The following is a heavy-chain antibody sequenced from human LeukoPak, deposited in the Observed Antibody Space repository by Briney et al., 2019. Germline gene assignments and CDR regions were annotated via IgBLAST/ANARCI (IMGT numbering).Heavy chain of an antibody. Sequence: GGSLRLSCAASGFTFSSYSMNWVRQAPGKGLEWVSSISSSSYIYYADSVKGRFTISRDNAKNSLYLQMNSLRAEDTAVYYCARGVSGWYDGGNRFDYWGQGTLVTVST. D-gene: IGHD6-19*01. CDR2: ISSSSYI. CDR3: ARGVSGWYDGGNRFDY. J-gene: IGHJ4*02. V-gene: IGHV3-21*01. CDR1: GFTFSSYS.